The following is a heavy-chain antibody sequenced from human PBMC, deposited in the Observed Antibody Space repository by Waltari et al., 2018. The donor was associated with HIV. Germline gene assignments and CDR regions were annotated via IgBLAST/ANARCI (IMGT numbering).Heavy chain of an antibody. Sequence: EVQLVESGVGLVQPGGSLRLSWGASGSTFSSCAITWASQAPGKGLEWVSYISSSSTTINYADSGKGRFTISRDNAKNLLYLQMSGLRAEDTAVYFCARERFGSSYFGYWGQGTLVTVSS. CDR2: ISSSSTTI. D-gene: IGHD6-6*01. V-gene: IGHV3-48*04. J-gene: IGHJ4*02. CDR3: ARERFGSSYFGY. CDR1: GSTFSSCA.